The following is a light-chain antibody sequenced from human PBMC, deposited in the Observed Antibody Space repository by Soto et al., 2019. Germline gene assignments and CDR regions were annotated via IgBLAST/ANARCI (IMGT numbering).Light chain of an antibody. Sequence: DIVMTQSPLSLPVTPGEPASISCWSTQSLLHSDGNNYLDWFLQKPGQSPQLLIYMGSIRASGVPAWFSGSGSGTNFTLKIRRVEAEDVGYYYCMQSLQSPLTFGQGTRLEIK. CDR1: QSLLHSDGNNY. V-gene: IGKV2-28*01. CDR2: MGS. CDR3: MQSLQSPLT. J-gene: IGKJ5*01.